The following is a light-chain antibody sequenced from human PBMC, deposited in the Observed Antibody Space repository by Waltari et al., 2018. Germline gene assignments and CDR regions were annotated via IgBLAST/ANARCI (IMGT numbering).Light chain of an antibody. CDR1: SSDLGGYNS. CDR3: SSYTSGSTLGV. V-gene: IGLV2-14*03. J-gene: IGLJ2*01. Sequence: QSALTQPASVSGSPGQSITISCTGTSSDLGGYNSVSWYQQPPGKAPKLMIYDVSNRPSGVSNRFSGSKSGNTASLTISGLQAEDEADYYCSSYTSGSTLGVFGGGTKLTVL. CDR2: DVS.